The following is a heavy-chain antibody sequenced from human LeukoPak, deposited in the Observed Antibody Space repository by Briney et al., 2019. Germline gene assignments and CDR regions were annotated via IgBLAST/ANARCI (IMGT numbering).Heavy chain of an antibody. CDR2: INWNGDST. J-gene: IGHJ4*02. D-gene: IGHD5-24*01. Sequence: GGSLRLSCAASGFTFDDYAMSWVRQAPGKGLEWVSRINWNGDSTGYADSVKGRFTISRDNAKNSLYLQMNSLRAEDTALYYCARELGDGYILFYFDYWGQRTLVTVSS. CDR3: ARELGDGYILFYFDY. CDR1: GFTFDDYA. V-gene: IGHV3-20*04.